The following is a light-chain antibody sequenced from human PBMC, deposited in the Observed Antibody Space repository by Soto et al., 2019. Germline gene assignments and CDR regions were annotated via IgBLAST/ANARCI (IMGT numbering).Light chain of an antibody. CDR2: AAS. Sequence: DIQMTQSPSSLSASVGDRVTITCRASQSISNYLNWYQQKPGKAPNLLIYAASSLQSGVPARFSGSGSGTEFTLTISSLQPDDFATYYCQHYNSYSEAFGQGTKVDIK. V-gene: IGKV1-39*01. CDR1: QSISNY. CDR3: QHYNSYSEA. J-gene: IGKJ1*01.